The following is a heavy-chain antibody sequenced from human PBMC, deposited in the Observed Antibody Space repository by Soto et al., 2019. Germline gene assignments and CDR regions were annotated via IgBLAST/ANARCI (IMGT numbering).Heavy chain of an antibody. J-gene: IGHJ6*03. CDR1: GGSISSYY. CDR3: ARMYYDILTGYYAPYYYYYYMDV. CDR2: IYYSGST. Sequence: SETLSLTCTVSGGSISSYYWSWIRQPPGKGLEWIGYIYYSGSTNYNPSLKSRVTISVDTSKNQFSLKLSSVTAADTAVYYCARMYYDILTGYYAPYYYYYYMDVWGKGTTVTVSS. V-gene: IGHV4-59*08. D-gene: IGHD3-9*01.